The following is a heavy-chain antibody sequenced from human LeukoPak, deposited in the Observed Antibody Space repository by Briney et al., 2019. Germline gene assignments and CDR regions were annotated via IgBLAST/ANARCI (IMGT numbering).Heavy chain of an antibody. J-gene: IGHJ4*02. Sequence: AGESLKISCKGSGYSFTSYWIGWVRQMPGKGLERMGIIYPGDSDTRYSPSFQGQVTISADKSISTAYLQWSSLKASDTAMYYCARLSRAEMATSLDYWGQGTLVTVSS. D-gene: IGHD5-24*01. V-gene: IGHV5-51*01. CDR1: GYSFTSYW. CDR3: ARLSRAEMATSLDY. CDR2: IYPGDSDT.